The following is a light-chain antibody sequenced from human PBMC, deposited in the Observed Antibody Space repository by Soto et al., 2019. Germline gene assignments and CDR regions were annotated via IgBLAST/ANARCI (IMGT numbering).Light chain of an antibody. CDR3: QQYNSYLWK. CDR1: QSISSC. J-gene: IGKJ1*01. V-gene: IGKV1-5*03. CDR2: KAS. Sequence: DIQMTQSPSTLSASVGDRVTITCRASQSISSCLAWYQQKPGKAPNLLIYKASSLESRVTSRFSGSGSGTVFTLSISSLQPDAFATHYFQQYNSYLWKFGQGTKVQIK.